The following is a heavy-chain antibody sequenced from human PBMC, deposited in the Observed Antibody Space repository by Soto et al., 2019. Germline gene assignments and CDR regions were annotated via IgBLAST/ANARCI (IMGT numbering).Heavy chain of an antibody. D-gene: IGHD3-16*01. V-gene: IGHV4-59*01. J-gene: IGHJ5*02. CDR1: GGSISSYY. CDR3: ARDRGGITVSSKPLGEWFDP. CDR2: IYYSGST. Sequence: SETLSLTCTVCGGSISSYYWSWIRQPPGKGLEWIGYIYYSGSTNYNPSLKSRVTISVDTPKNQFSLRLTSVTAADTAVYYCARDRGGITVSSKPLGEWFDPWGQGTLVTVSS.